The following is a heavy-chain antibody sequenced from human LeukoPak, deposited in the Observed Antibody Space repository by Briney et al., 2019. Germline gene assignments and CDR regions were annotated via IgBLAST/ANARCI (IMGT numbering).Heavy chain of an antibody. D-gene: IGHD3-22*01. CDR1: GGSINSYY. V-gene: IGHV4-4*07. Sequence: SETLSLTCTVSGGSINSYYWSWIRQPAGKGLEWIGRIYTSGSTNYNPSLKSRVTMSVDTSKNQFSLKLSSVTAADTAVYYCVGEVYDSSGYPRVYFDYWGQGTLVTVSS. J-gene: IGHJ4*02. CDR3: VGEVYDSSGYPRVYFDY. CDR2: IYTSGST.